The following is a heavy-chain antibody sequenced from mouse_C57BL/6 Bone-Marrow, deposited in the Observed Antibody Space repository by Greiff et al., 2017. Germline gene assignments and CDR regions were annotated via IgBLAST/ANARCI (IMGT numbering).Heavy chain of an antibody. CDR1: GYTFTSYW. V-gene: IGHV1-69*01. J-gene: IGHJ4*01. CDR3: ARSGVAKGYAVDY. CDR2: IDPSDSYT. Sequence: VQLQQSGAELVMPGASVKLSCKASGYTFTSYWMHWVKQRPGQGLEWIGEIDPSDSYTNYNQKFKGKSTLTVDKSSSTAYMQLSSLTSEDSAVYYGARSGVAKGYAVDYWGQGTSVTVSA. D-gene: IGHD1-1*01.